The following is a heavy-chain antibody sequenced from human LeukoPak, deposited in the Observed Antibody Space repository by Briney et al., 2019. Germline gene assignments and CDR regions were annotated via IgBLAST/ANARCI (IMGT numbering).Heavy chain of an antibody. CDR3: ARLVLMVYATIDY. CDR1: GGSISSSSYY. D-gene: IGHD2-8*01. CDR2: IYYSGST. V-gene: IGHV4-39*01. Sequence: PSETLSHPCTVSGGSISSSSYYWGWIRQPPGKGLEWIGSIYYSGSTYYNPSLKSRVTISVDTSKNQFSLKLSSVTAADTAVYYCARLVLMVYATIDYWGQGTLVTVSS. J-gene: IGHJ4*02.